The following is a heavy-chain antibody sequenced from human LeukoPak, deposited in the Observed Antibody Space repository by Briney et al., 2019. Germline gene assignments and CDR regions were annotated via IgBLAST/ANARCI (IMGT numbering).Heavy chain of an antibody. CDR1: GGSISSYY. V-gene: IGHV4-59*01. CDR3: ARVGGTNYYYYGMDV. Sequence: PSETLSLTCTVSGGSISSYYWSWIRQPPGKGLEWIGYIYDSGSTNYNPSLKSRVTISVDTFKNQFSLKLSSVTAADTAVYYCARVGGTNYYYYGMDVWGQGTTVTVSS. J-gene: IGHJ6*02. CDR2: IYDSGST. D-gene: IGHD1-1*01.